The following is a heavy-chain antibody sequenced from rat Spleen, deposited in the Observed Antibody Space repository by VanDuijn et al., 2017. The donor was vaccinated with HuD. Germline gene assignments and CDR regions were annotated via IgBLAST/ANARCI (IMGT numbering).Heavy chain of an antibody. Sequence: EVQLVESGGGLVQPGRSLKLSCAASGFTFSDYYMAWVRQAPTKGLEWVAIITYDGSSTYYRDSVKGRFTISRDNAESTLYLQMDSLRSEDTATYYCARAGYLRDWYFDFWGPGAMVTVSS. CDR1: GFTFSDYY. J-gene: IGHJ1*01. CDR2: ITYDGSST. CDR3: ARAGYLRDWYFDF. D-gene: IGHD2-2*01. V-gene: IGHV5-7*01.